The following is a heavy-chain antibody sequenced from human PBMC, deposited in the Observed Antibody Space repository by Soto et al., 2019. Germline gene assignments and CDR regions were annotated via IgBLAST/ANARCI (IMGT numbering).Heavy chain of an antibody. D-gene: IGHD6-19*01. Sequence: EVQLLESGGGLVQPGGSLRLSCAASAFTFSNYAMTWVRQAPGKGLEWVSAISGSGGSTYYADSVKGRFTISRDNSKNTLYLQMNSLRAEDTAVYQCAKEAVAIPDAFHIWGQGFMVTVSS. V-gene: IGHV3-23*01. CDR2: ISGSGGST. CDR1: AFTFSNYA. J-gene: IGHJ3*02. CDR3: AKEAVAIPDAFHI.